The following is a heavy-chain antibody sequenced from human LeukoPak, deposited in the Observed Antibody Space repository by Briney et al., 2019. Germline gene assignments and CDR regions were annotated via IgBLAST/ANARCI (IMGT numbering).Heavy chain of an antibody. CDR2: IYHSGST. V-gene: IGHV4-38-2*01. Sequence: SGTLSLTCAVSGYSISSGYYWGWIRQPPGKGLEWIGSIYHSGSTYYNPSLKSRVTISVDTSKNQFSLKLSSVTAADTAVYYCARITIFGVVIDYWGQGTLVTVSS. CDR3: ARITIFGVVIDY. D-gene: IGHD3-3*01. J-gene: IGHJ4*02. CDR1: GYSISSGYY.